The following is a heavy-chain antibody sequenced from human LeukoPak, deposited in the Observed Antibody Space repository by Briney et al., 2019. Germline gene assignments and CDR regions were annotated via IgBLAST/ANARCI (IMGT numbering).Heavy chain of an antibody. Sequence: PGGSLRLSCAASGFTFSSYAMHWVRQAPGKGLEWVSAISGSGGRTHYADSVKGRFTISRDNSKNTLYLQMNSLRAEDTAVYYCAKKVGTTLGAFDIWGQGTMVTVSS. D-gene: IGHD1-26*01. J-gene: IGHJ3*02. CDR3: AKKVGTTLGAFDI. CDR2: ISGSGGRT. V-gene: IGHV3-23*01. CDR1: GFTFSSYA.